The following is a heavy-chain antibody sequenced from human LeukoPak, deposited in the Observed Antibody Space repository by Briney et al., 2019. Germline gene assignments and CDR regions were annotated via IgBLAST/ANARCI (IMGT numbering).Heavy chain of an antibody. J-gene: IGHJ4*02. D-gene: IGHD3-22*01. CDR1: GVSISGYY. CDR3: AKVSDRDSSGYYWGFEY. CDR2: IYYSGST. Sequence: SEALSLTCIVSGVSISGYYWSWIRQPPGKGLECIGYIYYSGSTNYNPSLKSRVTISVDTSRNQFSLKLTSVTAADTAVYYCAKVSDRDSSGYYWGFEYWGQGTLVTVSS. V-gene: IGHV4-59*08.